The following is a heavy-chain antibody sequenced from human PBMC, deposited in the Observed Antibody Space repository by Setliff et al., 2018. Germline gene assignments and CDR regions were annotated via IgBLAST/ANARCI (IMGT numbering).Heavy chain of an antibody. CDR3: ARTTGSTHNWLDP. D-gene: IGHD1-1*01. CDR2: IQGTGST. J-gene: IGHJ5*02. V-gene: IGHV4-61*02. Sequence: SETLSLTCTVTGGSFDSGTHYWSWIRQPAGKVPEWIGLIQGTGSTNYNPSLKSRVTISVDTSKNQFSLKVSSVTAADTAVYYCARTTGSTHNWLDPWGPGTLVTVSS. CDR1: GGSFDSGTHY.